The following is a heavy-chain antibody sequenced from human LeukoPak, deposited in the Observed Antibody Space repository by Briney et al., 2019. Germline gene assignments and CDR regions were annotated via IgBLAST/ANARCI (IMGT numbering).Heavy chain of an antibody. CDR3: ARFGVSDYYFDY. CDR2: TYYRSNWYN. V-gene: IGHV6-1*01. Sequence: SQTLSLTCAISGDSLSSNSATWNWIRQPPSRGLEWLGRTYYRSNWYNDYALSVKSRITFIPDTSKNQFSLQLNSVTPEDTAVYYCARFGVSDYYFDYWGQGTLVTVSS. J-gene: IGHJ4*02. D-gene: IGHD2-8*01. CDR1: GDSLSSNSAT.